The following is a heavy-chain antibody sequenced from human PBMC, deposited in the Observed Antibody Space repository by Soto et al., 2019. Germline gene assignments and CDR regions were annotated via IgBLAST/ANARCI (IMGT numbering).Heavy chain of an antibody. Sequence: ASVKVSCKASGYTFTGYYLHWVRQAPGQRLEWMGWINPDSGNTRYSQKFQGRVTITRDTSASTAYMELSSLRSEDTAVYYCARTLYGDNVDYWGQGTLVTVSS. CDR1: GYTFTGYY. J-gene: IGHJ4*02. D-gene: IGHD4-17*01. CDR2: INPDSGNT. CDR3: ARTLYGDNVDY. V-gene: IGHV1-3*01.